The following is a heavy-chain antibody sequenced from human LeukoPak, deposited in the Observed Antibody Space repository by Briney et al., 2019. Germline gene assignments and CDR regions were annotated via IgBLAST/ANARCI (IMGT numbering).Heavy chain of an antibody. Sequence: WASVKVSCKASGYTFTGYYMHWVRQAPGQGLEWMGWINPNSGGTNYAQKFQGRVTMTRDTSISTAYMELSRLRSDDTAVYYCAGSPFSVRGIPLDYWGQGTLVTVSS. CDR1: GYTFTGYY. CDR3: AGSPFSVRGIPLDY. J-gene: IGHJ4*02. CDR2: INPNSGGT. D-gene: IGHD3-10*01. V-gene: IGHV1-2*02.